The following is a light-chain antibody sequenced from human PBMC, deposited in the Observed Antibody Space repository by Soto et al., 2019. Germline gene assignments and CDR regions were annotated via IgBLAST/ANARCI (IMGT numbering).Light chain of an antibody. Sequence: EIVLTQSPGTLSLSPGERATVSCTASQRLTTTYVAWYQQRPGQAPRLLIYDASSRATGIPGRFSGSGSGTDFTLSISRLEPEDFAVYYCQHYGGSPGTFGQGTKVEIK. CDR2: DAS. CDR3: QHYGGSPGT. V-gene: IGKV3-20*01. J-gene: IGKJ1*01. CDR1: QRLTTTY.